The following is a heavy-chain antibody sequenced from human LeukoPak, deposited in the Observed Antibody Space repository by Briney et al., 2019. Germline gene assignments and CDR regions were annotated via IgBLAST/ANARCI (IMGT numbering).Heavy chain of an antibody. CDR3: AKDGGWLQFKYYFDY. CDR2: ISGSGGST. J-gene: IGHJ4*02. D-gene: IGHD5-24*01. Sequence: GGSLRLSCAASGFTFSSYAMSWVRQAPGKGLEWVSAISGSGGSTYYADSVKGRFTISRDNSKNTLYLQMNSLRAEDTAVYYCAKDGGWLQFKYYFDYWGQGTLVTVSS. V-gene: IGHV3-23*01. CDR1: GFTFSSYA.